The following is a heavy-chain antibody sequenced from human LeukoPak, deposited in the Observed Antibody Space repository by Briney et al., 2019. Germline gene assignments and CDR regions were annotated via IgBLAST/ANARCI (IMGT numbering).Heavy chain of an antibody. J-gene: IGHJ6*03. V-gene: IGHV3-9*01. D-gene: IGHD6-6*01. CDR1: GFTFDDYA. CDR3: AKDPYSSSPYSYMDV. CDR2: FSWNSGSI. Sequence: PGGSLRLSCAASGFTFDDYAMHSVRHAPGRGLEGVSGFSWNSGSIDYADSVKGRFTISRDNANTSLYLQMNSLRAEDTALYYCAKDPYSSSPYSYMDVWGKGTTVTVSS.